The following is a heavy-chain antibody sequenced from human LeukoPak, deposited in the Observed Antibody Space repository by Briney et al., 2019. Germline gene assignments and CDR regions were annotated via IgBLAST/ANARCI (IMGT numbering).Heavy chain of an antibody. CDR3: ARAYGSGSYPPLFDY. Sequence: SETLSPTCTVSGGSISSYYWSWIRQPPGKGLEWIGYIYYSGSTNYNPSLRSRVTISVDTSKNQFSLKLSSVTAADTAVYYCARAYGSGSYPPLFDYWGQGTLVTVSS. J-gene: IGHJ4*02. CDR1: GGSISSYY. D-gene: IGHD3-10*01. CDR2: IYYSGST. V-gene: IGHV4-59*01.